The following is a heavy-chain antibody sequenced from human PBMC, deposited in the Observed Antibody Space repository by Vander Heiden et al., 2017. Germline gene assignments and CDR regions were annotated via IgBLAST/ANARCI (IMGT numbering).Heavy chain of an antibody. J-gene: IGHJ2*01. V-gene: IGHV4-59*01. D-gene: IGHD1-26*01. CDR1: GGSISGYY. CDR3: ARGSGADWYFDL. Sequence: QVQLQVSGPALVKLSEPLSLTGTVPGGSISGYYCGWIRQPPGKGLGWIGYIYYSGSTNYNPSLKSRVTISVDTSKNQFSLKLSSVTAADTAVYYCARGSGADWYFDLWGRGTLVTVSS. CDR2: IYYSGST.